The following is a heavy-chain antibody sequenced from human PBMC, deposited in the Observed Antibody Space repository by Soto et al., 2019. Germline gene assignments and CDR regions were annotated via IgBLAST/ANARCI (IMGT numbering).Heavy chain of an antibody. CDR3: ARVSGHYYYGVDV. Sequence: QVQLQESGPGLVKPSETLSLTCNVFGGSISNGDYYWSWIRQPPGKALQYIGYIYYGGNTNYNPSLKSRLTMSIDRSANHFSLTLTSVTAAYTAVYYCARVSGHYYYGVDVWGQGTTVIVSS. V-gene: IGHV4-30-4*01. J-gene: IGHJ6*02. CDR2: IYYGGNT. CDR1: GGSISNGDYY.